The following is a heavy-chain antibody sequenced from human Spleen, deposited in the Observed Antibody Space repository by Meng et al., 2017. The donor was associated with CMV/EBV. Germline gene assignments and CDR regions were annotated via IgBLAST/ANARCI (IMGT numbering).Heavy chain of an antibody. CDR2: INPNSGGT. V-gene: IGHV1-2*02. CDR3: ATAPYYDFWSGYLNFDY. CDR1: GYTFTGYY. D-gene: IGHD3-3*01. J-gene: IGHJ4*02. Sequence: ASVKVSCKASGYTFTGYYMHWVRQAPGQGLEWMGWINPNSGGTNYAQKFQGRVTMTRGTSISTAYMELSRLRSDDTAVYYCATAPYYDFWSGYLNFDYWGQGTLVTVSS.